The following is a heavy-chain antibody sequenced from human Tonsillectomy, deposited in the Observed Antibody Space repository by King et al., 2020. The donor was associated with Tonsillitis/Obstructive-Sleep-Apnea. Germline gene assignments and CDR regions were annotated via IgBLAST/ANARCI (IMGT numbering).Heavy chain of an antibody. CDR3: AREGTGCGSWGYNWFDS. J-gene: IGHJ5*01. CDR1: GGTFSSYA. Sequence: QVQMVQSGAEVKKTGSSVKVSCKASGGTFSSYAISWVRQAPGQGLEWMGRVISTLGIGKYAQKFQGRVTISADKNTTTAYMELSRLRSEDRALYYCAREGTGCGSWGYNWFDSWGQGTLVTVSS. CDR2: VISTLGIG. V-gene: IGHV1-69*04. D-gene: IGHD3-10*01.